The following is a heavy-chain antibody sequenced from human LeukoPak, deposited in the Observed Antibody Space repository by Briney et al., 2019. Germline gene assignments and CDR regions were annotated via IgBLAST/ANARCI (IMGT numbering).Heavy chain of an antibody. Sequence: GASVKVSCKASGGTFSSYAISWVRQAPGQGLEWMGEIIPIFGTANYAQKFQGRVTITTDESTSTAYMELSSLRSEDTAVYYCASSTYYYDSSGYYTRFDPWGQGTLVTVSS. CDR3: ASSTYYYDSSGYYTRFDP. J-gene: IGHJ5*02. CDR1: GGTFSSYA. D-gene: IGHD3-22*01. V-gene: IGHV1-69*05. CDR2: IIPIFGTA.